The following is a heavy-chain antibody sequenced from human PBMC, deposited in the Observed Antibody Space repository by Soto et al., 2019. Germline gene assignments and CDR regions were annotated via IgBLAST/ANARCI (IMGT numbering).Heavy chain of an antibody. CDR3: SKGGPFTGGFDP. D-gene: IGHD3-16*01. J-gene: IGHJ5*02. V-gene: IGHV3-23*01. CDR2: ISGRSAVL. CDR1: GLTLRSYA. Sequence: EGQLLQSGGDLVQPGGSLRLSCAGSGLTLRSYAMTWIRQTPEKGLEWVSTISGRSAVLRYADSVNGRFTVSRDNSKNTLYLQMHSLRPDDTAIYYCSKGGPFTGGFDPWGQGTLVTVSA.